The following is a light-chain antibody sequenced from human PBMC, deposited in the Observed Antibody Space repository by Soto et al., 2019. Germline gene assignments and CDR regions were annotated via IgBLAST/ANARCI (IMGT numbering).Light chain of an antibody. Sequence: DIQMTQSPSSLSASVGDRVTITCRASQSISSYLNWYQQKPGKAPNLLISGVSSLESGVPSRFSGSGSGTEFTLTISSLQPDDFALYFCQQYYGFCTVGGGTKVDIK. CDR1: QSISSY. J-gene: IGKJ4*01. CDR3: QQYYGFCT. CDR2: GVS. V-gene: IGKV1-5*01.